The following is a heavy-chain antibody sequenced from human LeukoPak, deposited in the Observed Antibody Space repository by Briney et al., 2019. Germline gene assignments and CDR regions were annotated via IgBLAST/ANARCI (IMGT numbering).Heavy chain of an antibody. CDR1: GGSITNYY. CDR3: PRGGEVSWCDP. D-gene: IGHD3-16*01. CDR2: RYNSGNT. V-gene: IGHV4-59*01. J-gene: IGHJ5*02. Sequence: SETLSLTCTVSGGSITNYYWSWIRLPPAKGLARIGYRYNSGNTKYNPSLKSRVTISVDTSKNQFSLKLTSVTAADTAVSYCPRGGEVSWCDPGGQGTLVTVSS.